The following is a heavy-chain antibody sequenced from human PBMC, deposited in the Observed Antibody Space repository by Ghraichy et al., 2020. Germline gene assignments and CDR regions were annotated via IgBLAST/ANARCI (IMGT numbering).Heavy chain of an antibody. CDR2: ISPSNGHT. D-gene: IGHD5-24*01. V-gene: IGHV1-18*04. CDR1: GYIFFNYG. J-gene: IGHJ4*02. Sequence: ASVKVSCKASGYIFFNYGISWVRQAPGQGLEWMGWISPSNGHTDYVQKFQGRVTMTTDTSTTTVYMELRSLRSDDTAVYYCARGTATNPFDYWGQGTLVTVSS. CDR3: ARGTATNPFDY.